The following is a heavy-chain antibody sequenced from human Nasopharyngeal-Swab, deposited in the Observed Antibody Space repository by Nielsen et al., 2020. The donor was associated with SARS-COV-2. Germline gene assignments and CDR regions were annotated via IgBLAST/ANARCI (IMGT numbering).Heavy chain of an antibody. CDR3: ARERVSGNWNYFFDY. CDR1: GYTFTGYY. Sequence: ASVKVSCKASGYTFTGYYMHWVRQAPGQGLEWMGWINPNSGGTNYAQKFQGRVTITRDTSASTAYMELSSLRSEDTAVYYCARERVSGNWNYFFDYWGQGTLVTVSS. CDR2: INPNSGGT. V-gene: IGHV1-2*02. J-gene: IGHJ4*02. D-gene: IGHD1-7*01.